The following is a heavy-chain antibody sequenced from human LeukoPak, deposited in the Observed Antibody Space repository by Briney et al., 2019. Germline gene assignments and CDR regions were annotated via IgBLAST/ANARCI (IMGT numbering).Heavy chain of an antibody. Sequence: PGRSLRLSCAASGFTFSSYGMHWVRQAPGKGLEWVAVIWYDGSNKYYADSVKGRFTISRDNSKNTLYLQINSLRAEDTAVYYCAKGHRDFWSGYYAPGVDYWGQGTLVTVSS. CDR3: AKGHRDFWSGYYAPGVDY. J-gene: IGHJ4*02. V-gene: IGHV3-33*06. CDR1: GFTFSSYG. CDR2: IWYDGSNK. D-gene: IGHD3-3*01.